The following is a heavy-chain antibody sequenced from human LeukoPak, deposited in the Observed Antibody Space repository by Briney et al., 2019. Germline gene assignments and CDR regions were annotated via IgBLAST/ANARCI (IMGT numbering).Heavy chain of an antibody. CDR2: IYYSGST. J-gene: IGHJ4*02. CDR1: GGSISSDGYY. Sequence: PSQTLSLTCTVSGGSISSDGYYWSWIRQHPGKGLEWIGYIYYSGSTYYNPSLKSRVTISVDKSKNQFSLKLSSVTAADTAVYYCALGTMIRGVIKSPFDYWGQGTLVTVSS. V-gene: IGHV4-31*09. D-gene: IGHD3-10*01. CDR3: ALGTMIRGVIKSPFDY.